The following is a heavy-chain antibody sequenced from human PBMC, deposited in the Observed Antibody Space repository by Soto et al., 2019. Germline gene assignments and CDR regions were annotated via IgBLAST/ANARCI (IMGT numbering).Heavy chain of an antibody. CDR2: IYYSGST. CDR1: GGSISSSSYY. Sequence: QLQLQESGPGLVKPSETLSLTCTVSGGSISSSSYYWGWIRQPPGKGLEWIGSIYYSGSTYYNPSLKLRVTISVDTSKNQFSLKLSSVTAADTAVYYCARHTRSQWLELFDYWGQGTLVTVSS. D-gene: IGHD6-19*01. V-gene: IGHV4-39*01. CDR3: ARHTRSQWLELFDY. J-gene: IGHJ4*02.